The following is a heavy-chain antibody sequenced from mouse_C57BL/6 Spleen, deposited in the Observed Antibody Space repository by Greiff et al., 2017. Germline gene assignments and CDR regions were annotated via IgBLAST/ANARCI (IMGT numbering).Heavy chain of an antibody. Sequence: VQLQQSGAELVKPGASVKISCKASGYAFSSYWMNWVKQRPGKGLEWIGQIYPGDGDTNYNGKFKGKATLTADKSSSTAYMQLSSLTSEDSAVYFCARDDYDGNWYFDVWGTGTTVTVSS. D-gene: IGHD2-4*01. CDR3: ARDDYDGNWYFDV. J-gene: IGHJ1*03. CDR2: IYPGDGDT. CDR1: GYAFSSYW. V-gene: IGHV1-80*01.